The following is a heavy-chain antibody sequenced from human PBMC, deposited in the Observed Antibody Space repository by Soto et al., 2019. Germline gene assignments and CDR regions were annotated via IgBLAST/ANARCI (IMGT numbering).Heavy chain of an antibody. CDR3: ARGSKFNCFDP. J-gene: IGHJ5*02. V-gene: IGHV4-30-2*01. D-gene: IGHD4-4*01. CDR2: LSHSGTS. Sequence: PSETLSLTCTVSGGGISSGGYSYTWIRHAPAHGLEWIWYLSHSGTSFYYPSLKSLVTLSVHSSKNHFSLNLNSVTAAATAVYYCARGSKFNCFDPWRQRILFTVSS. CDR1: GGGISSGGYS.